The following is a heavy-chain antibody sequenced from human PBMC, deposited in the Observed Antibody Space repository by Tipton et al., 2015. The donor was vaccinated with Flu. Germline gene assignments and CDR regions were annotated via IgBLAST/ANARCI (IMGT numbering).Heavy chain of an antibody. Sequence: TLSLTCGVSGDSIRSSNYYWGWIRQPPGKGLEWIGNTFHSGNTYLNPSLKSRVTISIDTSKNQFSLKLSSVTAADTAVYYCARRDYSNYVSEPKNWLDPWGQGALVTVSS. CDR2: TFHSGNT. CDR3: ARRDYSNYVSEPKNWLDP. CDR1: GDSIRSSNYY. D-gene: IGHD4-11*01. J-gene: IGHJ5*02. V-gene: IGHV4-39*07.